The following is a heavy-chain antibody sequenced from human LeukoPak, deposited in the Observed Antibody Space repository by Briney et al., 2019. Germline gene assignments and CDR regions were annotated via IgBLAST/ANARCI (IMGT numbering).Heavy chain of an antibody. CDR3: ASPGIAAAGRDYYMDV. V-gene: IGHV3-48*04. J-gene: IGHJ6*03. Sequence: GGSLRLSCAASGFTFSSYAMSWVRQAPGKGLEWVSYISSSGSTIYYADSVKGRFTISRDNAKNSLYLQMNSLRAEDTAVYYCASPGIAAAGRDYYMDVWGKGTTVTVSS. CDR2: ISSSGSTI. CDR1: GFTFSSYA. D-gene: IGHD6-13*01.